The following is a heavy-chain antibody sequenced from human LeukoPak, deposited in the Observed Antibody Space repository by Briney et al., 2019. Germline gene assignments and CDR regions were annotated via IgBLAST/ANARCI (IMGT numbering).Heavy chain of an antibody. V-gene: IGHV4-34*01. CDR3: ARAVTMIVVTVYYFDY. CDR1: GGSFSGYY. J-gene: IGHJ4*02. D-gene: IGHD3-22*01. CDR2: INHSGST. Sequence: PSETLSLTCAVSGGSFSGYYWSWIRQPPGKGLEWIGEINHSGSTNYNPSLKSRVTISVDTSKNQFSLKLSSVTAADTAVYYCARAVTMIVVTVYYFDYWGQGTLVTVSS.